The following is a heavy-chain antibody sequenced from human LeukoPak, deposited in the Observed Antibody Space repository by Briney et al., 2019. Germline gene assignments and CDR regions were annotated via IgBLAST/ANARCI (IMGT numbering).Heavy chain of an antibody. Sequence: GRSLRLSCAASGFIFDDYAMHWVRQAPGKGLEWVSGISWNSGSIGYADSVKGRFTISRDNAKNSLYLQMNSLRAEDTALYYCAKDTAYSSSLGAFDLWGQGTMVTVSS. CDR2: ISWNSGSI. V-gene: IGHV3-9*01. CDR1: GFIFDDYA. J-gene: IGHJ3*01. CDR3: AKDTAYSSSLGAFDL. D-gene: IGHD6-6*01.